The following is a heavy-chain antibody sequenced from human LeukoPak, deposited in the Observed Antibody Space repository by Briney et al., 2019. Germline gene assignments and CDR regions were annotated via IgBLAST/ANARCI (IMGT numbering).Heavy chain of an antibody. V-gene: IGHV5-51*01. D-gene: IGHD6-19*01. Sequence: GESLKISCKGSGYSFTIYWIGWVRQMPGKGLEWMGIIYPGDSDTRYSPSFQGQVTISADRSIYTAYLQWSSLKASDTAIYYCARRLKNSNGWTFDYWGQGTLVTVSS. CDR3: ARRLKNSNGWTFDY. CDR2: IYPGDSDT. J-gene: IGHJ4*02. CDR1: GYSFTIYW.